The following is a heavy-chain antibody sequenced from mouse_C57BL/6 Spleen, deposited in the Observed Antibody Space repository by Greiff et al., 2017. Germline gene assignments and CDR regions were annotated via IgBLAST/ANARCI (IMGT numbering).Heavy chain of an antibody. V-gene: IGHV5-4*01. D-gene: IGHD3-3*01. Sequence: EVQLVESGGGLVKPGGSLKLSCAASGFTFSSYAMSWVRQTPEKRLEWVATISDGGSYTYYPDNVKGRFTISRDNAKNNLYLQMSHLKSEDTAMYYCARDGGRGFAYWGQGTLVTVSA. CDR2: ISDGGSYT. CDR1: GFTFSSYA. CDR3: ARDGGRGFAY. J-gene: IGHJ3*01.